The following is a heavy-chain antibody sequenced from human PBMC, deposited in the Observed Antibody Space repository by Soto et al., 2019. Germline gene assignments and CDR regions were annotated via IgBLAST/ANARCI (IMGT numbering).Heavy chain of an antibody. Sequence: EVQLVESGGGLVKPGGSLRLSCAASGFTFNSYWMHWVRQVPGKGLVWVSRINSDVSSTTYADSVKGRFTISRDNAKNILSLQMNSLRVEDTAVYYCARGPEGINWYTHPIDYWGQGTLVTVSS. V-gene: IGHV3-74*02. J-gene: IGHJ4*02. D-gene: IGHD6-13*01. CDR2: INSDVSST. CDR1: GFTFNSYW. CDR3: ARGPEGINWYTHPIDY.